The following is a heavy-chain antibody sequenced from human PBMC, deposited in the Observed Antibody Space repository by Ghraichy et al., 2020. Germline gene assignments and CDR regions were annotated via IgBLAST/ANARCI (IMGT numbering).Heavy chain of an antibody. CDR1: GASITSNH. CDR2: VYYGESA. V-gene: IGHV4-59*01. CDR3: ARDLGLSL. J-gene: IGHJ4*02. Sequence: SETLSLTCTVSGASITSNHWSWIRHPPGKGLEWIGNVYYGESATTNPALKSRVTISMDTSNNQYSLMLSSVTAAETAIYYCARDLGLSLWGQGTLVTVSS.